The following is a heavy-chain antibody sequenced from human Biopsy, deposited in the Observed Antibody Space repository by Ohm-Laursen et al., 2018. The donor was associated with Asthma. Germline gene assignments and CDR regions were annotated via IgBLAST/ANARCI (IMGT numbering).Heavy chain of an antibody. CDR1: GFTVSRDH. J-gene: IGHJ4*02. V-gene: IGHV3-21*04. Sequence: GSLRLSCTASGFTVSRDHMFWVRQAPGKGLEWVSAISGGSLYIHYADSVKGRFTIFRDNAKNSVYLQMNSLRAEDTAVYYCARGDSSGWSHYYFDYWGQGTLVTVSS. D-gene: IGHD6-19*01. CDR2: ISGGSLYI. CDR3: ARGDSSGWSHYYFDY.